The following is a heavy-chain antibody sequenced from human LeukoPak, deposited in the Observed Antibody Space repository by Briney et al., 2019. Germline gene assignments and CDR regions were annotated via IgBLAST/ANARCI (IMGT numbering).Heavy chain of an antibody. CDR2: ISCDGSNK. D-gene: IGHD6-13*01. V-gene: IGHV3-30*18. Sequence: GGSLRLSCAASGFTFSSYEMNWVRQAPGKGLEWVAIISCDGSNKYYADYEKGRFTTSRDNSKNTLYLQMNSLRAEDTAVYYCAKNLAAGIEIYYYYGMDVWGQGTTVTVSS. CDR3: AKNLAAGIEIYYYYGMDV. CDR1: GFTFSSYE. J-gene: IGHJ6*02.